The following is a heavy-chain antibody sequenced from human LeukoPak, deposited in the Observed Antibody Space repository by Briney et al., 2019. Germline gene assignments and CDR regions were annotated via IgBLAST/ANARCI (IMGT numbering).Heavy chain of an antibody. V-gene: IGHV3-23*01. CDR3: AKQNIAMAGTGAFDI. Sequence: PGGSLRLSCAASGFTFSSYAMTWVRQAPGKGLEWVSTISDSGGSIYHADSVKGRFTISRDNSKNTLYLQMNSLRAEDTAVHYCAKQNIAMAGTGAFDIWGQGTMVTVSS. CDR1: GFTFSSYA. CDR2: ISDSGGSI. D-gene: IGHD6-19*01. J-gene: IGHJ3*02.